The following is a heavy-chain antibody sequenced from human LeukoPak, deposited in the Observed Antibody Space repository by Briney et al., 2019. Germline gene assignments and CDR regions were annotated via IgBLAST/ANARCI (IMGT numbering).Heavy chain of an antibody. CDR2: IYYSGST. CDR3: AMVVVPPNWFDP. J-gene: IGHJ5*02. Sequence: SETLSLTCTVSGGSISSYYWSWIRQPPGKGLEWIGYIYYSGSTNYNPSLKSRVTMSVDTSKNQFSLKLSSVTAADTAVYYCAMVVVPPNWFDPWGQGTLVTVSS. V-gene: IGHV4-59*12. D-gene: IGHD2-15*01. CDR1: GGSISSYY.